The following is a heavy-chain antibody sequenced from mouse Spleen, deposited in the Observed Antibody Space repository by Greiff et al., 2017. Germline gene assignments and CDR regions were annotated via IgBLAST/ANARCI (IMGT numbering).Heavy chain of an antibody. V-gene: IGHV5-9-1*01. Sequence: EVKLVESGGGLVKPGGSLKLSCAASGFTFSSYAMSWVRQTPEKRLEWVATISSGGSYTYYPDSVKGRFTISRDNAKNTLYLQMSSLRSEDTAMYYCARRGGEDYFDYWGQGTTLTVSS. J-gene: IGHJ2*01. CDR1: GFTFSSYA. D-gene: IGHD1-1*02. CDR2: ISSGGSYT. CDR3: ARRGGEDYFDY.